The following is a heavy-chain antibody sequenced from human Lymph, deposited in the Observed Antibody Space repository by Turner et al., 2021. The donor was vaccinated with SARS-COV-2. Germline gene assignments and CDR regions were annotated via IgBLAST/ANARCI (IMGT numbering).Heavy chain of an antibody. CDR1: GASLSTTYW. CDR3: AAGFDI. Sequence: QLQESGPGLVKPSGTLSLTCAVSGASLSTTYWWTWVRQSPGKGLEWIGEIYHSGSTNYNPSLQSRVTISVDKSRNQFSLRLSSVTAADTAVYYCAAGFDIWGQGTRVIISS. CDR2: IYHSGST. J-gene: IGHJ3*02. V-gene: IGHV4-4*02.